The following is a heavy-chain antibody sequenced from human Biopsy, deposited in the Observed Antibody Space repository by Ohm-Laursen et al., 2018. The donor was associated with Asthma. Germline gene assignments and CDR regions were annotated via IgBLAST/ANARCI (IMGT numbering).Heavy chain of an antibody. Sequence: SSVKVSCKASGFSFDNYFMHWVRQAPGQGLEWMGIINPSGAGTRYAEKFKGRLIVSRDASTSAAFMELRSLRSDDTAIYFCARARGTTNYGDSDFDIWGQGTLITVSS. CDR3: ARARGTTNYGDSDFDI. D-gene: IGHD1-7*01. CDR1: GFSFDNYF. V-gene: IGHV1-46*02. CDR2: INPSGAGT. J-gene: IGHJ4*02.